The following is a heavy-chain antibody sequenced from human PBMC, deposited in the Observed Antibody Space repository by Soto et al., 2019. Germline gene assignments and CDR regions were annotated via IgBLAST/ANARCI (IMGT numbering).Heavy chain of an antibody. Sequence: QLVQSGAEVTKPGASVKVSCKTSGYNFSAHYIHWVRQPPGQGLEWMGWISPRRGDPHSADKVQERLTLTSDTATLTALMHLSGLGFKDSAVYSCAKGGGYGHGHWGQGTPIIVSS. CDR2: ISPRRGDP. J-gene: IGHJ4*02. D-gene: IGHD5-12*01. CDR3: AKGGGYGHGH. CDR1: GYNFSAHY. V-gene: IGHV1-2*02.